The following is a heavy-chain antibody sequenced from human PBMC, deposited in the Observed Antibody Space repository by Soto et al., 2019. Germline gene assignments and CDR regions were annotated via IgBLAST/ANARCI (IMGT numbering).Heavy chain of an antibody. Sequence: GGSLRLSCAVPGGIFHGYGMHWVRQAPGKGLEWVANIKQAGSEKYYVDSVNGRFIISRDDAKNSLFLQVNSLRVEDTAVYYCAREKRANGYFDYWGQGTLVTVSS. D-gene: IGHD6-25*01. CDR3: AREKRANGYFDY. V-gene: IGHV3-7*01. CDR1: GGIFHGYG. CDR2: IKQAGSEK. J-gene: IGHJ4*02.